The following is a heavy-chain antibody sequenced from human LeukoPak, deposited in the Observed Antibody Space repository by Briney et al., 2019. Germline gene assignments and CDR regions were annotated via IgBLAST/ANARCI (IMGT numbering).Heavy chain of an antibody. D-gene: IGHD3-16*01. CDR3: ATVGVGWVAFEY. J-gene: IGHJ4*02. Sequence: GGCLRLSSAASGFKFCGFPMTRGRQTPGKGLGWVSGISESGGATYYAGSAKGRFTISRDNSKNTLYLQMNSLRSDDTAVYYCATVGVGWVAFEYWGQGALVTVSS. CDR2: ISESGGAT. V-gene: IGHV3-23*01. CDR1: GFKFCGFP.